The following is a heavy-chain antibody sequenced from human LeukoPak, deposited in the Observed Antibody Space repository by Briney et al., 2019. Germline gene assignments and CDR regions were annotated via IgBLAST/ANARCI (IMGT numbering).Heavy chain of an antibody. CDR2: ISAYNGNT. D-gene: IGHD2-8*01. CDR1: GYTFTSYG. J-gene: IGHJ6*02. V-gene: IGHV1-18*01. Sequence: ASVKVSCKASGYTFTSYGISWVRPAPGQGLEWMGWISAYNGNTNYAQKLQGRVTMTTDTSTSTAYMELRSLRSDDTAVYYCARDNGVAPLYYYGMDVWGQGTTVTVSS. CDR3: ARDNGVAPLYYYGMDV.